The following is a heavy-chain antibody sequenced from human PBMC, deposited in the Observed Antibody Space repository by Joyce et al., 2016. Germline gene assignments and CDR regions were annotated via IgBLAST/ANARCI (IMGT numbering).Heavy chain of an antibody. Sequence: EVQLVESGGGLVKPGGSLRLSCAASGFSFRNAWVTWVRQAPGKGLSWGGRVKSKRQVGTTDYAAPVKGRFTISRDDSRDTAYLQMNSLKSEDTGVYFCVTGLCIGTACHWDDAFDVWGQGTMVTVSS. CDR1: GFSFRNAW. V-gene: IGHV3-15*01. CDR2: VKSKRQVGTT. J-gene: IGHJ3*01. CDR3: VTGLCIGTACHWDDAFDV. D-gene: IGHD2-2*01.